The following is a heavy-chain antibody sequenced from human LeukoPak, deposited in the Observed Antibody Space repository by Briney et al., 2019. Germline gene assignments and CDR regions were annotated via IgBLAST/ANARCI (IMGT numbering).Heavy chain of an antibody. D-gene: IGHD3-10*01. CDR2: IQSYTDGGTA. CDR1: GFSFSTFW. Sequence: PGGSLRLSCATSGFSFSTFWMSWVRQAPGKGLEWAGRIQSYTDGGTADYAAPVKGRFTISRDDSKNTLWLQMNSLKTDDTALYYCTSDPVGYYGSDTDYWGQGTLVTVSS. J-gene: IGHJ4*02. V-gene: IGHV3-15*01. CDR3: TSDPVGYYGSDTDY.